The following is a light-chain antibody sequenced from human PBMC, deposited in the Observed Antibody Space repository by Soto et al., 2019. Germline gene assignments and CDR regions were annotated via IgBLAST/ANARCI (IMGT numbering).Light chain of an antibody. CDR2: AAS. Sequence: RRTLSPSYLSSIVGARGTISCRASQSISSYLNWYQQKPGKAPKLLIYAASSLQSGVPSRFSGSGSGTDFTLTISSLQPEDVATYYCQQSYSTPITFGQGTRLAI. CDR3: QQSYSTPIT. J-gene: IGKJ5*01. CDR1: QSISSY. V-gene: IGKV1-39*01.